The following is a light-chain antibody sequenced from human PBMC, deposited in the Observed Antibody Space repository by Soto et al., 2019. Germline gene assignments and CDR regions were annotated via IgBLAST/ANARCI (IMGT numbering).Light chain of an antibody. CDR2: GAS. Sequence: EIVLTQSPGTLSLSPGARATLSCRASQSVSSSYLAWYQQKPGQAPRRLIYGASSRATGIPDRFSGSGSGTEFTLTISRQEPEDFAVYYCQQYGRSRYTLGQGTKLEIK. CDR3: QQYGRSRYT. CDR1: QSVSSSY. J-gene: IGKJ2*01. V-gene: IGKV3-20*01.